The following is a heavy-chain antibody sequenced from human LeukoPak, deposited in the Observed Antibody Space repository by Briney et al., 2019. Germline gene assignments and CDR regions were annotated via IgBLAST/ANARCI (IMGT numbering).Heavy chain of an antibody. CDR3: ARVHCTNGVYYAFDY. CDR1: GGSISSGDYY. J-gene: IGHJ4*02. V-gene: IGHV4-30-4*01. Sequence: PSQTLSLTCTVSGGSISSGDYYWSWIRQPPGKGLEWIGYIYYSGSTYYNPSLKSRVTISVDTSKNQFSLKLSSVTAADTAVYYCARVHCTNGVYYAFDYWGQGTLVTVSS. D-gene: IGHD2-8*01. CDR2: IYYSGST.